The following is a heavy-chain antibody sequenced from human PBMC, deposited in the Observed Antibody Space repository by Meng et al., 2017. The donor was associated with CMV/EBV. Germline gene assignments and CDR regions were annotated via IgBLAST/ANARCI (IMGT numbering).Heavy chain of an antibody. V-gene: IGHV4-39*01. CDR2: IYYSGST. Sequence: SETLSLTCTVSGGSISSSSYYWGWIRQPPGKGLEWIGSIYYSGSTYYNPSLKSRVTISVDTSKNQFSLKLSSVTAADTAVYYCARGIQLWFLGIDYWGQGTLVTVSS. J-gene: IGHJ4*02. CDR3: ARGIQLWFLGIDY. D-gene: IGHD5-18*01. CDR1: GGSISSSSYY.